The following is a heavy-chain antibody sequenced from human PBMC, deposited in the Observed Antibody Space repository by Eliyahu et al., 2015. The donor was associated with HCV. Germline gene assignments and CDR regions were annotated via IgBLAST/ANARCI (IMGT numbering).Heavy chain of an antibody. Sequence: VQLQESGPGLVKPSETLSLTCSVSGGSIRTYYWTWIRQSPGQGLEWIGYVYHSGATNYNPSLKSRVTMSVDTVTNQFSLRLNSVTAADTAVYYCARSIFDMRYAMDVWGQGTTVTVSS. CDR3: ARSIFDMRYAMDV. V-gene: IGHV4-59*01. J-gene: IGHJ6*02. CDR2: VYHSGAT. CDR1: GGSIRTYY. D-gene: IGHD3-9*01.